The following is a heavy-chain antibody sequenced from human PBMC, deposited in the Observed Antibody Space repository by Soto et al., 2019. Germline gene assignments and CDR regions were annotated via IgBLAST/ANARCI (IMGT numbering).Heavy chain of an antibody. CDR2: IYSSGTT. CDR1: GASISSYY. J-gene: IGHJ4*02. D-gene: IGHD1-26*01. Sequence: SETLSLTCTVSGASISSYYWSWVRQPPGKGLEWIGYIYSSGTTNYNPSLKSRVTISLDTSKNQFSLKLTSVTAADTAVYYCAVGHTSGSYYGHALFWGQGTLVTVSS. V-gene: IGHV4-59*01. CDR3: AVGHTSGSYYGHALF.